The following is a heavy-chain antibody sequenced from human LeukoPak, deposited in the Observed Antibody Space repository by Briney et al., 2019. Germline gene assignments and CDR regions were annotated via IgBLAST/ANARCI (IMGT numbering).Heavy chain of an antibody. CDR3: AGGIFGVVINAFHI. CDR2: TYNSGST. CDR1: GGSISSYH. V-gene: IGHV4-59*01. D-gene: IGHD3-3*01. Sequence: SETLSVTCTVSGGSISSYHWSWIRQPPGKGLEWIGDTYNSGSTNHNPSLQSRVTISVDTSKNQFSLKLSSVTAADTAVYYCAGGIFGVVINAFHIWGQGTMVTVSS. J-gene: IGHJ3*02.